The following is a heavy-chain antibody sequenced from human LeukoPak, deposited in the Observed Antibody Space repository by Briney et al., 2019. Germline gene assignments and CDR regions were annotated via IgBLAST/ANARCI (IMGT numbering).Heavy chain of an antibody. CDR2: VSGGGGST. V-gene: IGHV3-23*01. Sequence: AGGSLRLSCAASGFTFSNYAMSWVRQAPGKGLEWVSTVSGGGGSTYYADSVKGRFTISRDNSKNTLYLQMNSLRAEDTAVYYCAKDPHRGAYSSSWYVILNWFDPWGQGTLVTVSS. CDR3: AKDPHRGAYSSSWYVILNWFDP. CDR1: GFTFSNYA. J-gene: IGHJ5*02. D-gene: IGHD6-13*01.